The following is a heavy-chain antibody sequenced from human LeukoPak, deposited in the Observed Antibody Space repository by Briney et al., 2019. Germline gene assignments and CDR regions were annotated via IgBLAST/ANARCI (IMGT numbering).Heavy chain of an antibody. CDR3: ARDPGGYSSGGELDV. D-gene: IGHD6-19*01. CDR2: ISSSSSYI. CDR1: GFTFSSYS. J-gene: IGHJ6*04. V-gene: IGHV3-21*01. Sequence: GGSLRLSCAASGFTFSSYSMNWVRRAPGKGLEWVSSISSSSSYIYYADSVKGRFTISRDNAKNSLYLQMNSLRAEDMAVYYCARDPGGYSSGGELDVWGKGTTVTVSS.